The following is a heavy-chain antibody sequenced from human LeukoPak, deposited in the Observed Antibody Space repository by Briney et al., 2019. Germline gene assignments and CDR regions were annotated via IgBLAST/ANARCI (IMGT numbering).Heavy chain of an antibody. CDR3: ARLNSGWGFDY. D-gene: IGHD6-19*01. Sequence: GGSLRLSCEASGFTFSSYSMNWVRQAPGKGLEWVSSISSSSSYIYYADSVKGRFTISRDNAKNSLYLQMNSLRAEDTAAYYCARLNSGWGFDYWGQGTLVTVSS. V-gene: IGHV3-21*01. J-gene: IGHJ4*02. CDR1: GFTFSSYS. CDR2: ISSSSSYI.